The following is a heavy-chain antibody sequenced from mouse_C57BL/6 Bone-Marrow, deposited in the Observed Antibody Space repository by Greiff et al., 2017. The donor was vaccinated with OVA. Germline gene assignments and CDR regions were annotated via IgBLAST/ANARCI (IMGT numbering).Heavy chain of an antibody. CDR1: GYAFTNYL. CDR3: ARFGNYPWFAY. V-gene: IGHV1-54*01. CDR2: INPGSGGT. J-gene: IGHJ3*01. D-gene: IGHD2-1*01. Sequence: QVQLQQSGAELVRPGTSVKVSCKASGYAFTNYLIEWVKQRPGPGLEWIGVINPGSGGTNYNEKFKGKATLTADKSSSTAYMQLSSLTSEDSAVYFCARFGNYPWFAYWGQGTLVTVSA.